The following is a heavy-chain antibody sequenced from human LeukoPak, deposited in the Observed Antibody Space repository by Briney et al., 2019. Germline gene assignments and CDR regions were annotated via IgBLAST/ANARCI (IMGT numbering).Heavy chain of an antibody. Sequence: SETLLLTCAVFGGYFSGYYWRWIRRPPGKGLEWIGEINHSGSTNYYPSLMSRVTISVDTSKNQFSLKLSSVTAADTAVYYCARGPAITMVRGVSLDYWGQGTLVTVSS. CDR3: ARGPAITMVRGVSLDY. D-gene: IGHD3-10*01. V-gene: IGHV4-34*01. J-gene: IGHJ4*02. CDR2: INHSGST. CDR1: GGYFSGYY.